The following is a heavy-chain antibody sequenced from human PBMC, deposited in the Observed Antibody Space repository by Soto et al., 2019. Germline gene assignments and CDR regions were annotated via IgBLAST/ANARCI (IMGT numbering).Heavy chain of an antibody. CDR3: ARDRFPPKAATGYWYFDL. D-gene: IGHD6-13*01. CDR1: GYTFTSYY. J-gene: IGHJ2*01. CDR2: INPSGGS. V-gene: IGHV1-46*03. Sequence: QVQLVQSGAEVKKPGASVKVSCKASGYTFTSYYMHWVRQAPGQGLEWMGIINPSGGSSYAQKFQGRVTMTRETSTRTLYMELSSVTSEDTAVYYCARDRFPPKAATGYWYFDLWGRGTLVTVSS.